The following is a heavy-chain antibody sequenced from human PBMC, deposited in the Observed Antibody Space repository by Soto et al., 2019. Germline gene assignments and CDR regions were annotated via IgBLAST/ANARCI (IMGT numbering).Heavy chain of an antibody. Sequence: SETLSLTCSVSGGSISNTSYYWGWIRQSPGKGMEWLGNIYFSGTAYYTPSLRSRVTISVDTSKNQFSLQFNSMTAADTGFYYCARGAPGPIPNSYFDFWGQGTLVTVSS. CDR2: IYFSGTA. D-gene: IGHD3-16*01. V-gene: IGHV4-39*01. J-gene: IGHJ4*02. CDR1: GGSISNTSYY. CDR3: ARGAPGPIPNSYFDF.